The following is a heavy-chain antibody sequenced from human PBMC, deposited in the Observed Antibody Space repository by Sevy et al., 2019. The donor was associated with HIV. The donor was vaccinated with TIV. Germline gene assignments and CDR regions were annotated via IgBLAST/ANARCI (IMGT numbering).Heavy chain of an antibody. Sequence: SETLSLTCTVSGDSISSGNHWWSWIRQPAGKGLEWIGRVYSSGLTMYNSSLKSRVTMSVDTSKNQFSLMVSSLIAADTAIYYCARDGIRRDYYHGMDVGGQGTTVTVSS. CDR2: VYSSGLT. D-gene: IGHD3-10*01. CDR3: ARDGIRRDYYHGMDV. J-gene: IGHJ6*02. CDR1: GDSISSGNHW. V-gene: IGHV4-61*02.